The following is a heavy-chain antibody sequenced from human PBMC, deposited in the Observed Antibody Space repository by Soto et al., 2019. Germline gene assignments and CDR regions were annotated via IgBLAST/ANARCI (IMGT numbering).Heavy chain of an antibody. D-gene: IGHD4-17*01. J-gene: IGHJ5*02. CDR2: INSDGSST. V-gene: IGHV3-74*01. CDR3: ASLRTVTTGRGFDP. CDR1: GFTFSSYW. Sequence: EVQLVESGGGLVQPGGSLRLSCAASGFTFSSYWMHWVRQAPGKGLVWVSRINSDGSSTSYAHTVKGQFTISRDNAKNTLYLQMNSLRAEDTAVYYCASLRTVTTGRGFDPWGQGTLVTVSS.